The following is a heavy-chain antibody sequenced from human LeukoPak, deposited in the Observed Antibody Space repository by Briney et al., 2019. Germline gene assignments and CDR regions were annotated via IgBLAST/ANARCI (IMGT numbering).Heavy chain of an antibody. CDR2: IYTSGST. J-gene: IGHJ4*02. Sequence: SGTLPLTCTVSGGSISGYYWSWIRQPAGKGLEWIGRIYTSGSTNYNPSLKSRVTMSVDTSKNQFSLKLSSVTVADTAVYYCARYIPARPGFDYWGQGTLVTVSS. V-gene: IGHV4-4*07. CDR3: ARYIPARPGFDY. CDR1: GGSISGYY. D-gene: IGHD6-6*01.